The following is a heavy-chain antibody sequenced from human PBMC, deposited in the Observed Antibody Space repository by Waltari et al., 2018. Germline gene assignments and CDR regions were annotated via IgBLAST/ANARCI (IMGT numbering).Heavy chain of an antibody. CDR2: INPNSGGT. V-gene: IGHV1-2*06. J-gene: IGHJ5*02. D-gene: IGHD6-6*01. CDR3: ARVRGPVTNVVAARPVDP. CDR1: GYTFTGYY. Sequence: QVQLVQSGAEKKKPGASVKVSCQASGYTFTGYYMHWVRQAPGQGLEWSGRINPNSGGTDCAPKFQGMVTRTSDTSISSAYMERSRLRSDDTAFYYWARVRGPVTNVVAARPVDPWGQGTLVTVSS.